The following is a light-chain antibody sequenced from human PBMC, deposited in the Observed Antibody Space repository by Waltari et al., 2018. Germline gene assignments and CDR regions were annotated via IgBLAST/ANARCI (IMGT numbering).Light chain of an antibody. V-gene: IGLV2-11*01. CDR1: SPNIGGYNY. J-gene: IGLJ1*01. CDR3: CSYAGTSP. CDR2: DVT. Sequence: QSALTQPRSVSGSPGQSVTISCTGASPNIGGYNYVSGYQKHPGKAPKLIIYDVTKRPSGVPDRFSGSKSGDTASLTISGLQAEDEADYYCCSYAGTSPFGTGTKVTVL.